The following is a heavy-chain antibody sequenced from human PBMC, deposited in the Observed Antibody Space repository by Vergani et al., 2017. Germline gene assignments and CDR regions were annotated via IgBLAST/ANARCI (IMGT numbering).Heavy chain of an antibody. Sequence: QVQLVESGGGVVQPGRSLRLSCAASGFTFSSYGMHWVRQAPGKGLEWVAVIWYDGSNKYYADSVKGRFTISRDNSKNTLYLQMNSLRAEDTAVYYCAREAVVSSSGGFDPWGQGILVTVSS. J-gene: IGHJ5*02. CDR2: IWYDGSNK. CDR3: AREAVVSSSGGFDP. D-gene: IGHD2-2*01. CDR1: GFTFSSYG. V-gene: IGHV3-33*01.